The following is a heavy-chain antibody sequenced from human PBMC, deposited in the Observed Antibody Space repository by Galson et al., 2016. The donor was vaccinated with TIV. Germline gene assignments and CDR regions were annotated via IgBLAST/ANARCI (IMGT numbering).Heavy chain of an antibody. J-gene: IGHJ3*01. CDR2: LSLSGAYT. Sequence: SLRLSCAASGFSFRNYVMSWVRLAPGKGLEWVSSLSLSGAYTYYADSVKGRFTISRDNSKYTLFLQLNSLRAEDTAIYSCAKVGKSGDYSWDAFDVWGQGTVVTVSS. D-gene: IGHD1-26*01. V-gene: IGHV3-23*01. CDR3: AKVGKSGDYSWDAFDV. CDR1: GFSFRNYV.